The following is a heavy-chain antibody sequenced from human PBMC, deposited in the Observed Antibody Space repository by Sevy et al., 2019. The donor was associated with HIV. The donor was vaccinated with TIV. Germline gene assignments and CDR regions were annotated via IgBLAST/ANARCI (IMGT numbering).Heavy chain of an antibody. CDR1: GGSISSNNYY. CDR2: ISYSGNT. Sequence: SETLSLTYTVSGGSISSNNYYWGWIRQPPGKGLEWIGSISYSGNTYYSPSLKSRVTISADTSKNQFSLNLSSVTAADTAVYYCASPLLYWLYWGQGTLVTVSS. CDR3: ASPLLYWLY. V-gene: IGHV4-39*01. D-gene: IGHD2-8*02. J-gene: IGHJ4*02.